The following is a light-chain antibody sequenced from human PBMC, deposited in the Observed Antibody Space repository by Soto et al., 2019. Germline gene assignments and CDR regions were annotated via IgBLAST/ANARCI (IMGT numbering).Light chain of an antibody. V-gene: IGKV1-39*01. CDR1: QGISTY. CDR2: AAS. J-gene: IGKJ1*01. Sequence: DIQMTQSPSSLSASVGDRVTITCRASQGISTYLNWYQQKPGKAPKLLIYAASSLQSGVPSRFSGSGSETDFTLTIRSLQPEDFATYSCQQRYNTTWTVGQGTKVDIK. CDR3: QQRYNTTWT.